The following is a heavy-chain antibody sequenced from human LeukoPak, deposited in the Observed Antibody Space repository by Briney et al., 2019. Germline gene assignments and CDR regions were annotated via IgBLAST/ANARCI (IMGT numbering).Heavy chain of an antibody. CDR1: GGSFSGYY. Sequence: SETLSLTCAVYGGSFSGYYWSWIRQPPGKGMEWIGEINHSGSTNYNPSLKSRVTISVDTSKNQFSLKLSSVTAADTAVYYCARGSYGSGSYYIRRFYYFDYWGQGTLVTVSS. J-gene: IGHJ4*02. D-gene: IGHD3-10*01. CDR2: INHSGST. CDR3: ARGSYGSGSYYIRRFYYFDY. V-gene: IGHV4-34*01.